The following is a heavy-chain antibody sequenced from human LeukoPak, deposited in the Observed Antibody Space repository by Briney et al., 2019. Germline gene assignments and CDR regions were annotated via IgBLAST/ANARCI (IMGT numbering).Heavy chain of an antibody. CDR3: ARTQYSSGWYNWFDP. D-gene: IGHD6-19*01. CDR2: ISRSGGIT. V-gene: IGHV3-23*01. CDR1: GFTISSYA. Sequence: GGSLSLSCAASGFTISSYAMSWVRQAPGKGLEWFSAISRSGGITYYADSVKGRFTISRDNSKNTLYLQMNSLRAEETAVYYCARTQYSSGWYNWFDPWGQGTLVTVSS. J-gene: IGHJ5*02.